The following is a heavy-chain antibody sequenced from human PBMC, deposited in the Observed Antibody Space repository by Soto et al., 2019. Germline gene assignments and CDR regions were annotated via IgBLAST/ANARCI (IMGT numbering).Heavy chain of an antibody. CDR1: GFTFSSYW. J-gene: IGHJ5*02. V-gene: IGHV3-74*01. D-gene: IGHD3-3*01. Sequence: GGSLRLSCAASGFTFSSYWMHWVRQAPGKGLEWVSSISANGAYTFYADSVKGRFTVSRANYNTLYLQMDSLRVEDTAVYYCAPQWGRFLESFGPWGQGT. CDR2: ISANGAYT. CDR3: APQWGRFLESFGP.